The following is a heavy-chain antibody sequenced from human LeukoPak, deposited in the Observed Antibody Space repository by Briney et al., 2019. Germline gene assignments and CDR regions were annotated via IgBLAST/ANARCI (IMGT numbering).Heavy chain of an antibody. CDR2: INHSGST. V-gene: IGHV4-34*01. J-gene: IGHJ4*02. D-gene: IGHD5-18*01. CDR3: AREGDTTTLFLDY. Sequence: PSETLSLTCVVYGGSFSVYYWIGIPSPPGRGWEWIGEINHSGSTNYNPSLKSRVTISVDTSKNQFSLKLSSVTAADTAVYYCAREGDTTTLFLDYWGQGTLVTVSS. CDR1: GGSFSVYY.